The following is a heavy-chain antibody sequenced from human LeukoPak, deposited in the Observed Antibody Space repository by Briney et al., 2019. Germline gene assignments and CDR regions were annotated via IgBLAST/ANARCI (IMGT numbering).Heavy chain of an antibody. Sequence: GESLKISCKGSGYSFTSYWIGWLRQMPEKRLEWMGIIYPGDSDTRYSPSFQRQVTNSADTTITPAYLKCSSLKASATPMYYCARAKIFDYWGEGTLVTVSS. CDR2: IYPGDSDT. CDR1: GYSFTSYW. V-gene: IGHV5-51*01. CDR3: ARAKIFDY. J-gene: IGHJ4*02.